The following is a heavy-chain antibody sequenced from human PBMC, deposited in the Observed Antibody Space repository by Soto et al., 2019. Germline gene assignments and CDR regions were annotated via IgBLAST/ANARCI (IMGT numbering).Heavy chain of an antibody. CDR3: VKDGSSGWPYFGDMDV. D-gene: IGHD6-19*01. CDR1: GFTCSSYG. Sequence: GGALRLSCADSGFTCSSYGMHWVRQAPGKGLEWVAVILYDGSKKYYADSVKGRFTISRDNSKNTMYLQMSSLRGEDTALYYCVKDGSSGWPYFGDMDVWGRGTTVTVSS. CDR2: ILYDGSKK. V-gene: IGHV3-30*18. J-gene: IGHJ6*02.